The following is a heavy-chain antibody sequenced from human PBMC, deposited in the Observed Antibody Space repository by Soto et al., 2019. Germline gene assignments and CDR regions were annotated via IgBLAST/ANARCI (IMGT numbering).Heavy chain of an antibody. V-gene: IGHV3-53*01. CDR1: GFTVSSNY. CDR2: IYSGGST. D-gene: IGHD4-17*01. J-gene: IGHJ6*02. Sequence: GGSLSLSCAASGFTVSSNYMSWVRQAPGKGLEWVSVIYSGGSTYYADSVKGRFTISRDNSKNTLYLQMNSLRAEDTAVYYCASWGGGLRGYYYGMDVWGQGTTVTVSS. CDR3: ASWGGGLRGYYYGMDV.